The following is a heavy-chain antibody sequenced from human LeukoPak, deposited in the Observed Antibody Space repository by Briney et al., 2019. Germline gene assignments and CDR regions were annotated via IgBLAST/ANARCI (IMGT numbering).Heavy chain of an antibody. D-gene: IGHD5-12*01. CDR1: GYSLTSHD. Sequence: ASVKVSCKASGYSLTSHDINWIRQPPGQGLEWVGWINPNTGNSGSAQKFRGRVTLPTDNSINTAYLEVSRLRFEDTAVYYCARTISGYDHQNWFDSWGQGTLVTVSS. CDR3: ARTISGYDHQNWFDS. V-gene: IGHV1-8*01. J-gene: IGHJ5*01. CDR2: INPNTGNS.